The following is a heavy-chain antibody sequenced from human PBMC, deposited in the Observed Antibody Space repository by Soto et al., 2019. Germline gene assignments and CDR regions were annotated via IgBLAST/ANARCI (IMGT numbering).Heavy chain of an antibody. J-gene: IGHJ4*02. D-gene: IGHD3-22*01. CDR3: AAARRDRSGYYFDF. V-gene: IGHV1-58*01. CDR1: GFTLSNFA. CDR2: IVVGSGNT. Sequence: QMQLVQSGPEVKKPGTSVKVSCRASGFTLSNFAVQWVRQARGQPLEWMGWIVVGSGNTNYAQKFQERLTITRDMSTSTAYMELSSLRSADTAVYYCAAARRDRSGYYFDFWGQGTLVTVSS.